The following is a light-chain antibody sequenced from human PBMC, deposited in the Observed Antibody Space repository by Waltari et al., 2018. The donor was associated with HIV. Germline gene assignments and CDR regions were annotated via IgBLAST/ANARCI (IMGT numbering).Light chain of an antibody. CDR2: DSS. J-gene: IGLJ3*02. V-gene: IGLV2-11*01. CDR1: SSDVGGYNF. CDR3: CSYTGSYTWV. Sequence: QYALTQPRSVSGSAGQSVTIPCTGTSSDVGGYNFVSWYQQHPGKAPKLVIYDSSQWPSGVPVRVSGSKSGNTASLTISALQAEDEADYYCCSYTGSYTWVFGGGTELTVL.